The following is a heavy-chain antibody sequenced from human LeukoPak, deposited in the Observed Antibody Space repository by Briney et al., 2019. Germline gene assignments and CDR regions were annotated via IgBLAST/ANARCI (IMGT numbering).Heavy chain of an antibody. CDR1: GGTFSSYA. D-gene: IGHD6-13*01. CDR2: IIPIFGTA. J-gene: IGHJ1*01. Sequence: SVKVSCKASGGTFSSYAISWVRQAPGQGLEWMGGIIPIFGTANYAQKFQGRVTITADESTSTAYMELSSLRSEDTAVYYCARGLEQQLPREYFQHWGQGTLVTVSS. CDR3: ARGLEQQLPREYFQH. V-gene: IGHV1-69*13.